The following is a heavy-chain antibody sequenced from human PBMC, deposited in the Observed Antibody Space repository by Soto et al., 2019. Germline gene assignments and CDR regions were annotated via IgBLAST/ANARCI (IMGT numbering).Heavy chain of an antibody. V-gene: IGHV3-23*01. J-gene: IGHJ4*02. D-gene: IGHD2-15*01. CDR2: ISGSGDST. CDR3: ASSPGVVIPANSDS. CDR1: GFTFSSYG. Sequence: GGSLRLSCAASGFTFSSYGMSWVRQAPGKGLEWVSGISGSGDSTHYADSVKGRFTISRDNSKNTLYLQMNSLGAEDTAVYFCASSPGVVIPANSDSWGQGSLVTVSS.